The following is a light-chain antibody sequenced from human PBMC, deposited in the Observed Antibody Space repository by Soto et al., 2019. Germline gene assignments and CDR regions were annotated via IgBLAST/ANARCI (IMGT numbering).Light chain of an antibody. Sequence: DIVMTQSPDSLAMSLGGRVTITCTSSQTVLYSPNNMNYLAWYHQKPGQPPKLLLYWASTRESGVPDRFSGSGSGTDFTLTISSLQAEDVAVYYCKQFLYLPPTVGGGTKVDIK. CDR2: WAS. V-gene: IGKV4-1*01. J-gene: IGKJ4*01. CDR3: KQFLYLPPT. CDR1: QTVLYSPNNMNY.